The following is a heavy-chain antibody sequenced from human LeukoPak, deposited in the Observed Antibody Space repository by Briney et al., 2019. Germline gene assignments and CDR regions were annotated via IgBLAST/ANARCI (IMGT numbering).Heavy chain of an antibody. CDR3: ARDHSTYYDFWSGYPPSNWFDP. CDR2: INPNSGGT. J-gene: IGHJ5*02. D-gene: IGHD3-3*01. V-gene: IGHV1-2*02. CDR1: GYTFTGYY. Sequence: ASVEVSCKASGYTFTGYYMHWVRQAPGQGLEWMGWINPNSGGTNYAQKFQGRVTMTRDTSISTAYMELSRLRSDDTAVYYCARDHSTYYDFWSGYPPSNWFDPWGQGTLVTVSS.